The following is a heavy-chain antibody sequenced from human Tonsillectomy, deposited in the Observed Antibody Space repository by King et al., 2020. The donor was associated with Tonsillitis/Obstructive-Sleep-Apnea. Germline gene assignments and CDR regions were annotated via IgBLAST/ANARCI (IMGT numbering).Heavy chain of an antibody. CDR1: GFTFDDYA. CDR2: ISWNSGSI. J-gene: IGHJ4*02. CDR3: AQDIGVPGTPRGFDY. Sequence: VQLVESGGGLVQPGRSLRLSCAASGFTFDDYAMHWVRQAPGKGLEWVSGISWNSGSIGYADSVKGRFTISRDNAKNALYLQMNSLRAEDTALYHCAQDIGVPGTPRGFDYWGQGTLVTVSS. D-gene: IGHD6-19*01. V-gene: IGHV3-9*01.